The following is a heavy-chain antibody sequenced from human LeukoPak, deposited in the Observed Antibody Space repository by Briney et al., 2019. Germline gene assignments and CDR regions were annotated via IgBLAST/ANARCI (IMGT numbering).Heavy chain of an antibody. CDR2: IIPIFGTA. CDR1: GGTFSSYA. Sequence: ASVKVSCKASGGTFSSYAISWVRQAPGQGLEWMGGIIPIFGTANYAQKLQGRVTMTTDTSTNTAYMELRSLRSDDTAVYYCVRGREYCSGGSCYYFDYWGQGTLVTVSS. CDR3: VRGREYCSGGSCYYFDY. D-gene: IGHD2-15*01. J-gene: IGHJ4*02. V-gene: IGHV1-69*05.